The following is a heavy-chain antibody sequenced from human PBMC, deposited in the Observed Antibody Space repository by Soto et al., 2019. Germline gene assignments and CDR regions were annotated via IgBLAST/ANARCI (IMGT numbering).Heavy chain of an antibody. J-gene: IGHJ6*02. V-gene: IGHV3-30*18. Sequence: QVQLVESGGGVVQPGRSLRLSCAASGFTFSSYGMHWVRQAPGKGLEWVAVISYDGSNKYYADSVKGRFTISRDNSKNALYLQMSSLRAEATAVYYCAKVLRNSFGELLYYYYYGMDVWSQGTTVTVSS. D-gene: IGHD3-10*01. CDR2: ISYDGSNK. CDR3: AKVLRNSFGELLYYYYYGMDV. CDR1: GFTFSSYG.